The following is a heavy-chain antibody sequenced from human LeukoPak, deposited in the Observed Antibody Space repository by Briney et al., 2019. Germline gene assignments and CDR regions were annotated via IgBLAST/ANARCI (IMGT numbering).Heavy chain of an antibody. V-gene: IGHV1-18*01. CDR1: GYTFSKYG. Sequence: ASVKVSCKASGYTFSKYGITWVRQAPGQGLEWMGWISAYSGKTNYAQKFQGRVTMTTDTSTSTAYMELRSLRSDDTALYYCARGSMIRGVIITRFSPLLRFFDNWGQGTLVTVSS. CDR3: ARGSMIRGVIITRFSPLLRFFDN. CDR2: ISAYSGKT. J-gene: IGHJ4*02. D-gene: IGHD3-10*01.